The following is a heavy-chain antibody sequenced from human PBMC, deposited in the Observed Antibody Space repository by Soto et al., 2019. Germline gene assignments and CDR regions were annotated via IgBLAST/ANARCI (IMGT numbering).Heavy chain of an antibody. J-gene: IGHJ2*01. Sequence: QITLKESGPTLVKPTQTLTLTCTFSGFSLSTNGVGVGWIRQPPGKALAWLALIYWNEDKRYSPSLKSRVTITKNTSKNQVVLTMTNMVPVDTASYYCAHTLSSADYVSWYFDLWGRGTLVTVSS. D-gene: IGHD3-16*01. CDR1: GFSLSTNGVG. CDR2: IYWNEDK. V-gene: IGHV2-5*01. CDR3: AHTLSSADYVSWYFDL.